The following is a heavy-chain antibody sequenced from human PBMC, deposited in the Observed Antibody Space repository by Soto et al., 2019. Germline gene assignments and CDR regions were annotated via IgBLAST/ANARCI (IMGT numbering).Heavy chain of an antibody. CDR3: AVSPVSIAAAGTTFDYYYYMDV. CDR1: GGSISSYY. Sequence: PSETLSLTCTVSGGSISSYYWSWIRQPPGKGLEWIGYIYYSGSTNYNPSLKSRVTISVDTSKNQFSLKLSSVTAADTAVYYCAVSPVSIAAAGTTFDYYYYMDVWGKGTTVTVSS. J-gene: IGHJ6*03. V-gene: IGHV4-59*01. CDR2: IYYSGST. D-gene: IGHD6-13*01.